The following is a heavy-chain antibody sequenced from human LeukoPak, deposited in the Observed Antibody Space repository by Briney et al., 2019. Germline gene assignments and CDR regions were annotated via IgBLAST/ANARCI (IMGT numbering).Heavy chain of an antibody. CDR1: GFTFSSYG. CDR3: AKMLLIYYDTSGGAFDI. CDR2: ISGSGGST. Sequence: GGSLRLSCAASGFTFSSYGMSWVRQAPGQGLEWVSAISGSGGSTYYADSVKGRLTISRDNSKNTLYLQMNSLRVEDTAVYYCAKMLLIYYDTSGGAFDIWGQGTMVTVSS. D-gene: IGHD3-22*01. V-gene: IGHV3-23*01. J-gene: IGHJ3*02.